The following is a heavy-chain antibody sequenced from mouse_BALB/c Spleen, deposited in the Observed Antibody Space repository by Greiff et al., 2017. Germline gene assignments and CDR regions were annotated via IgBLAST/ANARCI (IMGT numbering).Heavy chain of an antibody. CDR3: ARGPYDYDRYFDV. D-gene: IGHD2-4*01. J-gene: IGHJ1*01. CDR2: ISSGGST. V-gene: IGHV5-6-5*01. CDR1: GFTFSSYA. Sequence: EVQLVESGGGLVKPGGSLKLSCAASGFTFSSYAMSWVRQTPEKRLEWVASISSGGSTYYPDSVKGRFTISRDNARNILYLQMSSLRSEDTAMYYCARGPYDYDRYFDVWGAGTTVTVSS.